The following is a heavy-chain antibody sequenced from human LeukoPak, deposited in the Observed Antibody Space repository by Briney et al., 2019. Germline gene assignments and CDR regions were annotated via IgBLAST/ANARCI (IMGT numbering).Heavy chain of an antibody. Sequence: SETLSLTCTVSNSSIISYYWSWIRQPPGKGLEWIGYIYYSGTTNYNPSLKSRVTMSVDTSKSQSSLKLSSVTAADTAVYYCARIRVNAFDIWGQGTMVTVSS. V-gene: IGHV4-59*01. CDR2: IYYSGTT. D-gene: IGHD3-10*01. CDR1: NSSIISYY. CDR3: ARIRVNAFDI. J-gene: IGHJ3*02.